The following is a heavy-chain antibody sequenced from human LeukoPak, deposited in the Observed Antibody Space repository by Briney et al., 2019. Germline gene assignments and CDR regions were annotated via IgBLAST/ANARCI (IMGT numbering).Heavy chain of an antibody. D-gene: IGHD3-9*01. V-gene: IGHV3-21*01. Sequence: GGSLRLSCAASGFTFSSYSMNWVRQAPGKGLEWVSSISSSSSYIYYADSVKGRFTISRDNAKNSLYLQMNSLRAEDTAVYYCARDDPYHDILTGYVYWGQGTLVTVSS. J-gene: IGHJ4*02. CDR1: GFTFSSYS. CDR2: ISSSSSYI. CDR3: ARDDPYHDILTGYVY.